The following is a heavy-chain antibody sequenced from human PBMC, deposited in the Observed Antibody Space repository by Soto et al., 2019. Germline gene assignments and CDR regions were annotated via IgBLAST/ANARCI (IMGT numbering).Heavy chain of an antibody. V-gene: IGHV1-69*06. CDR1: GGTFSSNA. D-gene: IGHD6-19*01. CDR2: IIPIYASP. CDR3: AVAVTGSRSPLAH. J-gene: IGHJ4*02. Sequence: QVQLVQSGAEVKKPGSSVKVSCKASGGTFSSNAISWVRQAPGQGIEWMGGIIPIYASPNYAQNFQGRVTVTADKATSTAYLELSRLKFADSAIYYCAVAVTGSRSPLAHWGQGTLVIVSS.